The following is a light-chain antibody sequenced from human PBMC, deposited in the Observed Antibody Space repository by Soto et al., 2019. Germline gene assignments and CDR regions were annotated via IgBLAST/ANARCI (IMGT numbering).Light chain of an antibody. J-gene: IGKJ4*01. CDR2: DAS. V-gene: IGKV3-11*01. Sequence: EIVLIQSPATLSLSPGERATLSCRASQSVSSSLAWYQQNPGQAPRLLIFDASNRATGIPVRFSGSGSGTDFTLTISSLGPEDFTVHYCQQHSNWPLTVGGGTKVDSK. CDR3: QQHSNWPLT. CDR1: QSVSSS.